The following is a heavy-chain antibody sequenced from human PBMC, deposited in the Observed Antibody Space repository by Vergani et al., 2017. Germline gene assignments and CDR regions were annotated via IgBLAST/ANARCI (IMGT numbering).Heavy chain of an antibody. CDR2: IVVGSGNT. Sequence: QMQLVQSGPEVKKPGTSVKVSCKASGFTFTSSAVQLVRQARGQRLEWIGWIVVGSGNTNYAQKFQERVTITRDMSTSTAYMELSSLRSEDTAVYYCAADQISYYDSSGYYYDFDYWGQGTLVTVSS. D-gene: IGHD3-22*01. CDR3: AADQISYYDSSGYYYDFDY. CDR1: GFTFTSSA. V-gene: IGHV1-58*01. J-gene: IGHJ4*02.